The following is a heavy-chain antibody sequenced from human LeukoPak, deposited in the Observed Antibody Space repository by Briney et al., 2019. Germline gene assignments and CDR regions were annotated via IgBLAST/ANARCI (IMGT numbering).Heavy chain of an antibody. CDR3: ARDYYDSSGYLGADP. Sequence: ASVKVSCKASGYTFTSYYMHWVRQAPGQGLEWMGIINPSGGSTSYAQKFQGRVTMTRDTCTSTVYMELSSLRSEDTAVYYCARDYYDSSGYLGADPWGQGTLVTVSS. V-gene: IGHV1-46*01. D-gene: IGHD3-22*01. CDR1: GYTFTSYY. CDR2: INPSGGST. J-gene: IGHJ5*02.